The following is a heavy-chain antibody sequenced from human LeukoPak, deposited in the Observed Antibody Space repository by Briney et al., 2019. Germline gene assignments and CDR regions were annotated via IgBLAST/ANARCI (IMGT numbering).Heavy chain of an antibody. CDR2: INAGNGNT. D-gene: IGHD4-23*01. J-gene: IGHJ5*02. CDR1: GYTFTSYA. CDR3: AREPVHHYGGNSFGWFDP. Sequence: ASVKVSCKASGYTFTSYAMHWVRQAPGQRLEWMGWINAGNGNTKYSQKFQGRVTITRDTSASTAYMELSSLRSEDTAVYYCAREPVHHYGGNSFGWFDPWGQGTLVTVSS. V-gene: IGHV1-3*01.